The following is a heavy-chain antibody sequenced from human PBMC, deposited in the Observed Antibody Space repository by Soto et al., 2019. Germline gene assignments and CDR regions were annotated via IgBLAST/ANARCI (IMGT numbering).Heavy chain of an antibody. Sequence: SVTLSLTCTVSGATISAFYWSWIRQFPGKGLEWIGHIYYTGSTNYNPSLNSRVTISLDTSKNQFSLKLSSVTAADTAVYYCARRRDGYTGVWFDPWGQGTLVTVSS. V-gene: IGHV4-59*01. CDR2: IYYTGST. CDR3: ARRRDGYTGVWFDP. D-gene: IGHD5-12*01. J-gene: IGHJ5*02. CDR1: GATISAFY.